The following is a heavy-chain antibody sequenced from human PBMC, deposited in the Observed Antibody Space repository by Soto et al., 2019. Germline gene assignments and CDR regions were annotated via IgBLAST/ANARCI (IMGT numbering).Heavy chain of an antibody. V-gene: IGHV3-48*03. D-gene: IGHD2-2*01. CDR2: ISVSGNII. J-gene: IGHJ4*02. CDR3: VRDTMRASEDASLDG. Sequence: PVGSLRLSCASSVFTFSTYEFNCVRHSPGRGLEWISYISVSGNIIKYADSVKGRFTISRDNSENSLHLHMSSLRVDDTAVYFCVRDTMRASEDASLDGWGQGTQVTVSS. CDR1: VFTFSTYE.